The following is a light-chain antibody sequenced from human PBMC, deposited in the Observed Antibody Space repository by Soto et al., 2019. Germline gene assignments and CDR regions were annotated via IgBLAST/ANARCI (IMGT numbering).Light chain of an antibody. Sequence: EIVLTQSPATLSLSPGERATLSCRASRSVSSYLAWYQQKPGQALRRLIYDASNRAAGIPARFSGSGPGTAFTLTISSLEPEDFALYYCQQGSNWYTFGQGTKLEI. V-gene: IGKV3-11*01. CDR3: QQGSNWYT. CDR2: DAS. CDR1: RSVSSY. J-gene: IGKJ2*01.